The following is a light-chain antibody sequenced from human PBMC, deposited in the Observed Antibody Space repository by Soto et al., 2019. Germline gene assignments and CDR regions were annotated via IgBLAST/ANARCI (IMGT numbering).Light chain of an antibody. CDR2: AAS. CDR3: QQIHTYPFT. J-gene: IGKJ5*01. V-gene: IGKV1-9*01. Sequence: DIQLTQSPSFLSASLGDRVTITCRASQGISSFLAWYQQKPGKVPKLLIYAASTLQGGVPSRFSGSGSGTQFTLTISSLQPEDVATYYCQQIHTYPFTFGQGTRLE. CDR1: QGISSF.